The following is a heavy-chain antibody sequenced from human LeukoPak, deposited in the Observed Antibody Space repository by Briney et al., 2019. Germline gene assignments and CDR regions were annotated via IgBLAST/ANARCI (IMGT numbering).Heavy chain of an antibody. CDR1: GGTFSSYA. CDR2: IIPIFGTA. Sequence: ASVKVSCKASGGTFSSYAISWVRQAPGQGLEWMGGIIPIFGTANYAQKFQGRVTITADKSTSTAYMELSSLRSEDTAVYYCARGPEMATTKDPYYYYYYMDVWGKGTTVTVSS. CDR3: ARGPEMATTKDPYYYYYYMDV. V-gene: IGHV1-69*06. J-gene: IGHJ6*03. D-gene: IGHD5-24*01.